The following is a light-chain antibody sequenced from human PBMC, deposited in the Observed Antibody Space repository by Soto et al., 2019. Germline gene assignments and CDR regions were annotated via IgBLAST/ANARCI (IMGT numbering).Light chain of an antibody. CDR1: QSVNNF. Sequence: EVVLTQSPATLSLSPGDRATLSCRASQSVNNFLAWYQQKPGQTPRLLIYDASKRATGIPGRFSGSGSGTDFTLTISSLEPEDFAVYYCQQRSNWPPALSFXGGTKADIK. V-gene: IGKV3-11*01. CDR2: DAS. J-gene: IGKJ4*01. CDR3: QQRSNWPPALS.